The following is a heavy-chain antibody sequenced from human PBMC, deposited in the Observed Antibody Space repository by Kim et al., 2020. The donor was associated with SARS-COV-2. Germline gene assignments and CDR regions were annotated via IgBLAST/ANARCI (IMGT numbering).Heavy chain of an antibody. Sequence: ASVKVSCKASGYTFTSYGISWVRQAPGQGLEWMGWISAYNGNTNYAQKLQGRVTMTTDTSTSTAYMELRSLRSDDTAVYYCARSLSTMVRGVTPPYYWGQGTLVTVSS. CDR2: ISAYNGNT. J-gene: IGHJ4*02. V-gene: IGHV1-18*04. CDR3: ARSLSTMVRGVTPPYY. D-gene: IGHD3-10*01. CDR1: GYTFTSYG.